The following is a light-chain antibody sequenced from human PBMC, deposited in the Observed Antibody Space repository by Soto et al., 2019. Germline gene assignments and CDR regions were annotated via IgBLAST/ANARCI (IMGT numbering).Light chain of an antibody. CDR1: SSDVGSYNY. J-gene: IGLJ1*01. V-gene: IGLV2-14*01. Sequence: QSVLTQPASVSGSPGQSITISCTGTSSDVGSYNYVSWYQQHPGKAPKLMIYDVSNRPSGVSNRFSGSKSGNTASLTISGLQAEDEADYFCSSYTSSSTLYVFGTGTKGTVL. CDR3: SSYTSSSTLYV. CDR2: DVS.